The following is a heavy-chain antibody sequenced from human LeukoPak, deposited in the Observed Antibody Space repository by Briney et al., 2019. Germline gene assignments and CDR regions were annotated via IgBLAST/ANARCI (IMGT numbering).Heavy chain of an antibody. V-gene: IGHV1-69*13. D-gene: IGHD3-3*01. CDR1: GGTFSSYA. CDR3: ARGIVDYDFWSGYHNWFDP. Sequence: GASVKVSCKASGGTFSSYAISWVRQAPGQGLEWMGGIIPIFGTANYAQKFQGRVTITADESTSTAYMELSSLRSEGTAVYYCARGIVDYDFWSGYHNWFDPWGQGTLVTVSS. J-gene: IGHJ5*02. CDR2: IIPIFGTA.